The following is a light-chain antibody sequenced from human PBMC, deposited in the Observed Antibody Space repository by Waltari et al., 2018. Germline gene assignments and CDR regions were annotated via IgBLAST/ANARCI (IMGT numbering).Light chain of an antibody. CDR3: QELNTYPQSLT. CDR1: QGISSY. CDR2: AAS. Sequence: DIQLTQSPSFLSASIGDRVTITCRASQGISSYLAWYQQKPGKGPKLLIYAASTLQSGVPSRFSGSGSGTEFTLTISSLQPEDFATYYCQELNTYPQSLTFGGGTKVEI. J-gene: IGKJ4*01. V-gene: IGKV1-9*01.